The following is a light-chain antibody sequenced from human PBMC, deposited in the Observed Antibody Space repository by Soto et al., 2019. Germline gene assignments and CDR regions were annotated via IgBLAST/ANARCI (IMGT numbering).Light chain of an antibody. CDR2: KAS. V-gene: IGKV1-5*03. J-gene: IGKJ2*01. CDR1: QSISSW. Sequence: DIQMTQSPSTLSASGGDRVTITCRASQSISSWLAWYQQKPGKAPKLLIYKASSLESGVPSRFSGGGSGTEFTLTISSLQPDDFATYYCQQYNSYSRTFGQGTKLEIK. CDR3: QQYNSYSRT.